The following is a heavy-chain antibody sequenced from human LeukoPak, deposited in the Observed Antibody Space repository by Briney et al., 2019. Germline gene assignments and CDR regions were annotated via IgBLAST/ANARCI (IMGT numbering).Heavy chain of an antibody. D-gene: IGHD5-24*01. Sequence: GGSLRLSCAASGFTFSSYWMSWVRQAPGKGLEWVSAISGSGGSTYYADSVKGRFTISRDNSKNTLYLQMNCLRAEDTAVYYCAKDGRDGYPEPSHFDYWGQGTLVTVSS. J-gene: IGHJ4*02. CDR1: GFTFSSYW. CDR3: AKDGRDGYPEPSHFDY. V-gene: IGHV3-23*01. CDR2: ISGSGGST.